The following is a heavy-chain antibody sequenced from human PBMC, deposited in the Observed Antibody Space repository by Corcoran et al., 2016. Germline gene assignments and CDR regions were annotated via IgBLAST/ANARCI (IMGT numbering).Heavy chain of an antibody. Sequence: EVQLVQSGAEVKKPGESLRISCKGSGFTFTSYWIGWVRQMPGKGLEWMGIIHPGDSDTRYSPSFEGQVTISADKSITTAYLQWSSLKASDTATYYGARQAGTGSYYYGLDAWGQGTTVTVSS. CDR1: GFTFTSYW. D-gene: IGHD1-1*01. J-gene: IGHJ6*02. CDR2: IHPGDSDT. V-gene: IGHV5-51*01. CDR3: ARQAGTGSYYYGLDA.